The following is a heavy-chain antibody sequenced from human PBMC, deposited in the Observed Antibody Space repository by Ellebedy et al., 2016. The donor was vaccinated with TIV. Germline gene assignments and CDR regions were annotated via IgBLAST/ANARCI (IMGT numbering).Heavy chain of an antibody. V-gene: IGHV4-59*01. Sequence: MPGGSLRLSCTVSGGSISSYYWSRIRQPPGKGLEWVGYIYYSGSTTYNPSLKSRVTISVDTSKNQFSLKLSSVTAADTAVYYLAIGEVTLYYYGMDVWGQGTTVTVSS. CDR1: GGSISSYY. CDR2: IYYSGST. CDR3: AIGEVTLYYYGMDV. J-gene: IGHJ6*02.